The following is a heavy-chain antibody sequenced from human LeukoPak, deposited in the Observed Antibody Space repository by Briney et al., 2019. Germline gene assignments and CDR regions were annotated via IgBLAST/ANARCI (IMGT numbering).Heavy chain of an antibody. J-gene: IGHJ4*02. CDR3: ARSVGPPLAPDF. D-gene: IGHD1-26*01. V-gene: IGHV1-2*02. Sequence: ASVKVSCKSSGYTFTGYYMHWVRQAPGEGLEWRGWINPNTGGTKYAQKFQGRVTMTRDTSISTAYMELSRLRSDHTAVYYCARSVGPPLAPDFWGEGTLVSVSS. CDR1: GYTFTGYY. CDR2: INPNTGGT.